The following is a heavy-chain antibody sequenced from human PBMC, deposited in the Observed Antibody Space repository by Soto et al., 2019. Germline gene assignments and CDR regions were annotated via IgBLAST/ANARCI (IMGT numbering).Heavy chain of an antibody. J-gene: IGHJ3*02. V-gene: IGHV4-34*01. Sequence: QVQLQQWGAGLLKPSETLSLXXAXYGGSFSGYYWSWIRQPPGKGLEWIGEINHSGSTNYNPSLKSRVTISVDTSKNQFSLKLSSVTAADTAVYYCARVFSAGAPDDAFDIWGQGTMVTVSS. CDR2: INHSGST. CDR3: ARVFSAGAPDDAFDI. CDR1: GGSFSGYY. D-gene: IGHD6-13*01.